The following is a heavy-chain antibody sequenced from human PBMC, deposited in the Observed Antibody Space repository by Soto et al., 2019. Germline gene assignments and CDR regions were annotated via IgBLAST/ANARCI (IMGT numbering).Heavy chain of an antibody. D-gene: IGHD6-19*01. J-gene: IGHJ4*02. CDR3: AADGIAVAGFDY. CDR1: GFTFTSAA. CDR2: IVVGSGNT. Sequence: SVKFYCKASGFTFTSAAVQWVRQARGQRLEWIGWIVVGSGNTNYAQKFQERVTITRDMSTSTAYMELSSLRSEDTAVYYCAADGIAVAGFDYWGQGTLVTVSS. V-gene: IGHV1-58*01.